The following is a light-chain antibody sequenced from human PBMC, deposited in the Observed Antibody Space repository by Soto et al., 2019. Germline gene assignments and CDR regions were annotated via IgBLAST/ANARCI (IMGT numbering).Light chain of an antibody. Sequence: DIQLTQSPSFLSASVGDRVAITCRASQGISSYLAWYQQMPGKAPKLLIFAASTLQSGVPSRFSGSGSGTEFTLTISSLQPEDFATYYCQQVNTYPRTFGQGTKVDIK. V-gene: IGKV1-9*01. CDR3: QQVNTYPRT. CDR1: QGISSY. CDR2: AAS. J-gene: IGKJ1*01.